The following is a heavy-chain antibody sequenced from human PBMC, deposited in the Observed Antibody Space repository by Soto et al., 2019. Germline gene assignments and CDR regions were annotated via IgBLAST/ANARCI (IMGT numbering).Heavy chain of an antibody. CDR3: ASVYYDSSGYYLPSFDY. Sequence: ASVKVSCKASGYTFTSYGISWVRQAPGQGLEWMGWISAYNGNTNYAQKLQGRVTMTTDTSTSTAYMELRSLRSDDTAVYYCASVYYDSSGYYLPSFDYWGQGTLVTVSS. CDR1: GYTFTSYG. V-gene: IGHV1-18*01. D-gene: IGHD3-22*01. J-gene: IGHJ4*02. CDR2: ISAYNGNT.